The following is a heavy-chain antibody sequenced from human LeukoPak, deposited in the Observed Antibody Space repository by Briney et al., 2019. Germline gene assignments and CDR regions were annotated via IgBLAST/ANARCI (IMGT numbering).Heavy chain of an antibody. Sequence: KPLETLSLTCTVSGGSISSYYWSWIRQPPGKGLEWIGYIYTSGSTNYNPSPKSRVTISVDTSKNQFSLKLSSVTAADTAVYYCARQTTDAFDIWGQGTMVTVSS. CDR3: ARQTTDAFDI. CDR1: GGSISSYY. CDR2: IYTSGST. D-gene: IGHD1-14*01. V-gene: IGHV4-4*09. J-gene: IGHJ3*02.